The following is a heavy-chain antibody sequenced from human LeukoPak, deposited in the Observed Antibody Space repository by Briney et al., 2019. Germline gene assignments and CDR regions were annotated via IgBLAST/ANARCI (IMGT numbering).Heavy chain of an antibody. J-gene: IGHJ2*01. CDR3: ASPAVAGTQLWYFDL. V-gene: IGHV3-48*01. D-gene: IGHD6-19*01. Sequence: GGSLRLSCAASGFTFSSYEMNWVRQAPGKGLEWVSYISSSSSTIYYADSVKGRFTISRDNAKNSLYLQMNSLRAEDTAVYYCASPAVAGTQLWYFDLWGRGTLVTVSS. CDR2: ISSSSSTI. CDR1: GFTFSSYE.